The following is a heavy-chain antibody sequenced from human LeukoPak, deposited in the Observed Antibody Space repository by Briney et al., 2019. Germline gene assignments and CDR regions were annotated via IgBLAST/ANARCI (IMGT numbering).Heavy chain of an antibody. CDR3: ARGAAGQLWSVYYFDY. D-gene: IGHD3-10*02. CDR1: GYTFTSYY. J-gene: IGHJ4*01. Sequence: ASVKVSCKASGYTFTSYYMHWVRQAPGQGLEWVGWINPNTGGASYVQKFQGRVTMTGDTSISTAYMEVRRLRSDDTAVYYCARGAAGQLWSVYYFDYWGRGTLVTVSS. CDR2: INPNTGGA. V-gene: IGHV1-2*02.